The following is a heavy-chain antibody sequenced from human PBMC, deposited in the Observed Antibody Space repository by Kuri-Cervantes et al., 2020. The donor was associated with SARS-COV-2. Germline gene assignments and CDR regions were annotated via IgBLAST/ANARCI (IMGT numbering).Heavy chain of an antibody. CDR2: IYPGDSDT. V-gene: IGHV5-51*01. Sequence: GESLKISCKGSGYSFTSYWIGWVRQMPGKGLEWMGIIYPGDSDTRYSPSFQGQVTISADKSISTAYLQWSSLKASDTAMYYCARLPCGTIFGSGGSCYSSTNYYYYGMDVWGQGPRSPSP. CDR1: GYSFTSYW. J-gene: IGHJ6*02. CDR3: ARLPCGTIFGSGGSCYSSTNYYYYGMDV. D-gene: IGHD2-15*01.